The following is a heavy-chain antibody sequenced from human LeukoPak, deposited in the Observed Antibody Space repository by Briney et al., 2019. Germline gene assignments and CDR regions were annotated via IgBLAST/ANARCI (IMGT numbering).Heavy chain of an antibody. CDR2: ISSSSSTI. CDR3: ARDHELELPNWFDP. D-gene: IGHD1-7*01. CDR1: GFTFSSYS. V-gene: IGHV3-48*01. Sequence: GGSLRLSCAASGFTFSSYSMNWVRQAPGKGLEWVSYISSSSSTIYYADSVKGRFTISRDNAKNSLYLQMNSLRAEDTAVYYCARDHELELPNWFDPWGQGTLVTVSS. J-gene: IGHJ5*02.